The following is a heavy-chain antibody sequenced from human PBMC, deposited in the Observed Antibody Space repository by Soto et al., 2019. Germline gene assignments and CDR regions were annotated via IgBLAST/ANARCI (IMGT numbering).Heavy chain of an antibody. J-gene: IGHJ6*02. CDR1: GGSISSGGYY. CDR3: ARSDCSGGICYSFYYSGMDV. CDR2: IYYSGST. D-gene: IGHD2-15*01. V-gene: IGHV4-31*03. Sequence: QVQLQESGPGLVKPSQTLSLTCTVSGGSISSGGYYWSWIRQHPGKGLEWIGYIYYSGSTYYNPTIKSRVTISVDTSKNQFSLKRSSVTAADTAVYYCARSDCSGGICYSFYYSGMDVWGQGTTVTVSS.